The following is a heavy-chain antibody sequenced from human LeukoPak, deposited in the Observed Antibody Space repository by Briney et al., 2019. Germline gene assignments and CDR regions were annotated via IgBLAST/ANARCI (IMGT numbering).Heavy chain of an antibody. V-gene: IGHV3-48*03. CDR2: ISHTGSLT. D-gene: IGHD2-15*01. CDR1: GFTPTPSE. CDR3: SSYCSEGTCYGYFHH. Sequence: PGGSLTLSCAASGFTPTPSELNWARQAPGKGLEWISYISHTGSLTYYADSVKGRFTISRDNAKNFLYLQMNSLRVEDTGIYYCSSYCSEGTCYGYFHHWGQGTLVSVSS. J-gene: IGHJ1*01.